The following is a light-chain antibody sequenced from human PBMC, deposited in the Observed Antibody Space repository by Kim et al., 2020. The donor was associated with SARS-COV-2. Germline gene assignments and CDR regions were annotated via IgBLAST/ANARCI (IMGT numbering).Light chain of an antibody. CDR1: QSVSSN. V-gene: IGKV3-15*01. CDR2: GAS. Sequence: EIVMTQSPATLSVSPGERATLSFTASQSVSSNLAWYQQTPGQAPRLLIYGASTRPTGIPARFSGRGSGTEFTLTISSLQSEDFAVYYCQQYKNWPPWTFGQGTKVEIK. CDR3: QQYKNWPPWT. J-gene: IGKJ1*01.